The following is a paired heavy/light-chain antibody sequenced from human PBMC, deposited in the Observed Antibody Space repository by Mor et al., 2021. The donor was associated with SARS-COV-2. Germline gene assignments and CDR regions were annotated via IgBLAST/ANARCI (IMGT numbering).Light chain of an antibody. CDR1: QSVSSY. CDR2: DAS. Sequence: EIVLTQSPATLSLSPGERATLSCRASQSVSSYLAWYQQKPGQAPRLLIYDASNRATGIPARFSGSGSGTDFTLTISSLEPEDFAVYYCQQRSNWPRALTFGGGTKVEIK. J-gene: IGKJ4*01. V-gene: IGKV3-11*01. CDR3: QQRSNWPRALT.
Heavy chain of an antibody. Sequence: QVQLVQSGAEVKKPGASVKVSCKASGYTFTSYGISWVRQAPGQGLEWMGWISAYNGNTNYAQKLQGRVTMTTDTSTSTAYMELRSLRSDDTAVYYCASSGRLTGYSGYYFDLWGRGTLVTVSS. J-gene: IGHJ2*01. CDR2: ISAYNGNT. CDR3: ASSGRLTGYSGYYFDL. CDR1: GYTFTSYG. D-gene: IGHD1-26*01. V-gene: IGHV1-18*04.